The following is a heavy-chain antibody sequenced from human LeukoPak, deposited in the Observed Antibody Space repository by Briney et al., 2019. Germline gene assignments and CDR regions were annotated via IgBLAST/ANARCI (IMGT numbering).Heavy chain of an antibody. CDR1: GFTFTTYW. CDR2: IKYDGSTS. D-gene: IGHD2-15*01. J-gene: IGHJ6*02. Sequence: PGGSLRLSCEASGFTFTTYWIHWVRQGPGKGLVWVSRIKYDGSTSNYADSVKGRFTISRDNAKNTVYLQMNSLRAEDTALYYCAKDPAGYCSGGSCPIGGYYGMDVWGQGTTVTVSS. CDR3: AKDPAGYCSGGSCPIGGYYGMDV. V-gene: IGHV3-74*01.